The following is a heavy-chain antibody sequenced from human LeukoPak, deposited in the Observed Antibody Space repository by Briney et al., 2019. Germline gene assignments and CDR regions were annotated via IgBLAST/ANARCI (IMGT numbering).Heavy chain of an antibody. CDR3: AREWFGEIGY. D-gene: IGHD3-10*01. V-gene: IGHV4-39*07. CDR1: GGSISSSSYY. CDR2: IYYSGST. J-gene: IGHJ4*02. Sequence: SETLSLTCTVSGGSISSSSYYWGWVRQPPGMGLEWIGTIYYSGSTYYNPSLRSRVTISVDTSKNQFSLKLSSVTAADTAVYYCAREWFGEIGYWGQGTLVTVSS.